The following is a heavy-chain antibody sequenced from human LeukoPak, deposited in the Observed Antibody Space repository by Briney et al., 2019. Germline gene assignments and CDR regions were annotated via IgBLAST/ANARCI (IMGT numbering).Heavy chain of an antibody. CDR2: INPNSGGT. CDR3: ARISRVGATGHYYYYMDV. Sequence: RASVKVSCKASGYTFTGYYMHWVRQAPGQGLEWMGCINPNSGGTNYAQKFQGRVTLTRDTSLSTAYMELSRLRSDDTAVYYCARISRVGATGHYYYYMDVWGKGTTVTVSS. CDR1: GYTFTGYY. D-gene: IGHD1-26*01. J-gene: IGHJ6*03. V-gene: IGHV1-2*02.